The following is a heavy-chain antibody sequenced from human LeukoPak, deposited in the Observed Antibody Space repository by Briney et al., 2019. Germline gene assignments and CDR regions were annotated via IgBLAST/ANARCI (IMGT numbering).Heavy chain of an antibody. CDR3: ARRGGFEEY. J-gene: IGHJ4*02. CDR1: GGSISSYY. Sequence: SETLSLTCTVSGGSISSYYWSWIRQPPGKGLEWIGYIYYSGSTNYNPSLKSRVTISVDTSKNQFSLKLSSVTAADTAVYYCARRGGFEEYWGQGTLVTVSS. CDR2: IYYSGST. V-gene: IGHV4-59*08.